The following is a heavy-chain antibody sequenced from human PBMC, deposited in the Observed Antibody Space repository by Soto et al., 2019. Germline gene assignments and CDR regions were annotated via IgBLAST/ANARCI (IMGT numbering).Heavy chain of an antibody. J-gene: IGHJ6*04. V-gene: IGHV1-2*02. Sequence: VASVKVSCKVSGYTFTDYYVHWVRQAPGQGLEWMACINPKSGGTKTAQKFQGRLTWTGDTAISTDYMDRSRLRSDDRAVYYCARDVTRSKSCNNGVCYYHYYDMDVWGKGTMVTVS. CDR3: ARDVTRSKSCNNGVCYYHYYDMDV. D-gene: IGHD2-8*01. CDR2: INPKSGGT. CDR1: GYTFTDYY.